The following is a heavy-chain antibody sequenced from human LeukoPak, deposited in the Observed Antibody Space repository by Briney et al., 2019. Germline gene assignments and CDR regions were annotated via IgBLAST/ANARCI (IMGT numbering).Heavy chain of an antibody. J-gene: IGHJ4*02. CDR2: INSDGSRT. D-gene: IGHD1-14*01. CDR3: ARQPDY. CDR1: GFTFSNYW. V-gene: IGHV3-74*01. Sequence: GGSLRLSCAASGFTFSNYWMHWVRQAPGKGLAWVSHINSDGSRTNYADSVKGRFTISRDNAKNTLYLQMNSLRAEDTAVYYCARQPDYWGQGTLVTVSS.